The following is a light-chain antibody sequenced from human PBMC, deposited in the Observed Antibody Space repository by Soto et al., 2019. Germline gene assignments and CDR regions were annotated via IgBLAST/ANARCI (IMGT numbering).Light chain of an antibody. CDR2: GAS. V-gene: IGKV3-20*01. CDR1: QSVSSSF. J-gene: IGKJ3*01. CDR3: QQYGDSPFT. Sequence: EIVLKQSPGTLSLSPGERATLSCRASQSVSSSFLAWYQQKPGQAPRLLIYGASTRATGIPDRFSGSGSGTDFTLTISRLEPEDFAVYYCQQYGDSPFTFGPGTKVDI.